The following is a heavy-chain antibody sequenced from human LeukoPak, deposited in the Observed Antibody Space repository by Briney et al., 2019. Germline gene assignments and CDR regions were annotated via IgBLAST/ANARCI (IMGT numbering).Heavy chain of an antibody. D-gene: IGHD6-6*01. CDR1: GYTFTHYT. CDR2: INTDNGNT. V-gene: IGHV1-3*04. CDR3: ARADKYSSSARPLDY. Sequence: ASVKVSCKASGYTFTHYTIHWVRQAPGQRLEWMGWINTDNGNTKYSQKFQGRVTITRDTSATTAYMELSSLRSEDTAVYYCARADKYSSSARPLDYWGQGTLVTVSS. J-gene: IGHJ4*02.